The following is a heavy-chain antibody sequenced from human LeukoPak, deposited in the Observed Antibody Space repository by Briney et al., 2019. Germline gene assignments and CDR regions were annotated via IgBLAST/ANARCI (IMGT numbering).Heavy chain of an antibody. Sequence: GASVKVSCKASGYTFTNYDISWVRQAPGQGLEWMGWVSVYNGNTNYAQKLQGRVTMTTDTSTSTAYMELRSLRSDDTAVYYCARSGFQYRSSSSCVAFDIWGQGTMVTVSS. J-gene: IGHJ3*02. CDR1: GYTFTNYD. V-gene: IGHV1-18*01. CDR3: ARSGFQYRSSSSCVAFDI. D-gene: IGHD2-2*01. CDR2: VSVYNGNT.